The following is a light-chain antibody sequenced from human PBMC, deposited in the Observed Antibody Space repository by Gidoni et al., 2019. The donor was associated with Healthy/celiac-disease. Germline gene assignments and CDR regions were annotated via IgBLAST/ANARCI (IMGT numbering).Light chain of an antibody. CDR1: SLRSFY. Sequence: SSELTQDPAVSVALGQTVRITCQGDSLRSFYASWYQQKPGQAPVLVIYGKNNRPSGIPDRFSGSISGNTASLTITGAQAEDEAYYYCNSRDSSGNHPVVFGGGTKLTVL. CDR3: NSRDSSGNHPVV. CDR2: GKN. J-gene: IGLJ2*01. V-gene: IGLV3-19*01.